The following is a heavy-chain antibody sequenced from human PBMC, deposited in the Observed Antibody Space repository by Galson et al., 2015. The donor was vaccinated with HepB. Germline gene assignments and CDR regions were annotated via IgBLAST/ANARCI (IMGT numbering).Heavy chain of an antibody. CDR3: IWIGHYINYYYYMHD. CDR1: GFTFSHAW. V-gene: IGHV3-15*05. J-gene: IGHJ6*03. D-gene: IGHD4-11*01. CDR2: IKSKGAGGTT. Sequence: SLRLSCAASGFTFSHAWMSWVRQAPGKGLEWVGRIKSKGAGGTTDCAAPVKGRFTISRDDSKNTLYLQMNSLETEDTAVYFCIWIGHYINYYYYMHDWGEGTTVTVSS.